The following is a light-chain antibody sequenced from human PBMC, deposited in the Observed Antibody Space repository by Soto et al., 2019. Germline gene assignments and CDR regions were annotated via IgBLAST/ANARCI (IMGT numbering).Light chain of an antibody. CDR3: SSYTSSNTLVV. V-gene: IGLV2-14*01. CDR2: DVS. Sequence: QSALTQPASVSGSPGQSITISCTGTSSDVGGYNYVSWYQQHPGKAPKLMIYDVSNRPSGVSNRFSGSKSGNTASLTISGLQAEDEADYYCSSYTSSNTLVVSGGGTKLTVL. J-gene: IGLJ2*01. CDR1: SSDVGGYNY.